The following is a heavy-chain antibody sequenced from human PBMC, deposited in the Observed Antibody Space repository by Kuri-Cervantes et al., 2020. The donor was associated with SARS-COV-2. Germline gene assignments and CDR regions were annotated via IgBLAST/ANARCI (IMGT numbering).Heavy chain of an antibody. CDR2: IRSKANSYAT. CDR3: AAMATIRVGLDY. J-gene: IGHJ4*02. CDR1: GFTFSGSA. D-gene: IGHD5-24*01. Sequence: GGSLRLSCAASGFTFSGSAMHWVRQASGKGLEWVGRIRSKANSYATAYAASVKGRFTISRDDSKNTAYLQMNSLKTEDTAVYYCAAMATIRVGLDYWGQGTLVTSPQ. V-gene: IGHV3-73*01.